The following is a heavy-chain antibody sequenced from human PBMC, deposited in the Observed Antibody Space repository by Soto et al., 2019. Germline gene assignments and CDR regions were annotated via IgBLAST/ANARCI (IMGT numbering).Heavy chain of an antibody. CDR2: IYHSGST. CDR1: GGSISSSNW. V-gene: IGHV4-4*02. CDR3: ARVPDR. J-gene: IGHJ5*02. Sequence: SETLSLTCAVSGGSISSSNWWSWIRQPPGKGLEWIGYIYHSGSTYYNPSLKSRVTISVDRSKNQFSLKLSSVTAADTAVYYCARVPDRWGQGTLVTVSS. D-gene: IGHD2-2*01.